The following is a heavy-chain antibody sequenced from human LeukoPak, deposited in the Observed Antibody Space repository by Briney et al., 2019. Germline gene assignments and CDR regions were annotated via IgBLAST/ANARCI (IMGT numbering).Heavy chain of an antibody. V-gene: IGHV3-9*03. CDR1: GYTFDDYA. CDR3: AKDIGSGDYYYYYYTDV. CDR2: ISWNSGSI. Sequence: GGSLRLSCAASGYTFDDYAMHWVRQAPGKGLEWVSGISWNSGSIGYADSVKGRFTISRDNAKNSLYLQMNSLRAEDMALYYCAKDIGSGDYYYYYYTDVWGKGTTVTVSS. J-gene: IGHJ6*03. D-gene: IGHD1-26*01.